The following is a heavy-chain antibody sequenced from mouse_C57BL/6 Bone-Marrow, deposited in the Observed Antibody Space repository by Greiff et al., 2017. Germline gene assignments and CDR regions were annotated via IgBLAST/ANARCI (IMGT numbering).Heavy chain of an antibody. CDR2: IDPENGDT. Sequence: EVKLQESGAELVRPGASVKLSCTASGFNIKDDYMHWVKQRPEQGLEWIGWIDPENGDTEYASKFQGKATITADTSSNTAYLQLSSLTSEDTAVYYCAAAYSTTRRSYYFDYWGRGTTITVSS. V-gene: IGHV14-4*01. CDR3: AAAYSTTRRSYYFDY. CDR1: GFNIKDDY. J-gene: IGHJ2*01. D-gene: IGHD1-1*01.